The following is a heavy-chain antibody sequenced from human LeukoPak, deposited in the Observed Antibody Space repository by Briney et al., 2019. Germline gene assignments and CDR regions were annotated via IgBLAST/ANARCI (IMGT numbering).Heavy chain of an antibody. D-gene: IGHD3-9*01. V-gene: IGHV3-30*04. CDR1: GFTFSSYA. J-gene: IGHJ6*02. CDR2: ISYDGSNK. CDR3: ARVRTLRYFDWRYGMDV. Sequence: GGSLRLSCAASGFTFSSYAMHWVRQAPGKGLEWVAVISYDGSNKYYADSVKGRFTISRDNSKNTLYLQVNSLGAEDTAVYYCARVRTLRYFDWRYGMDVWGQGTTVTVSS.